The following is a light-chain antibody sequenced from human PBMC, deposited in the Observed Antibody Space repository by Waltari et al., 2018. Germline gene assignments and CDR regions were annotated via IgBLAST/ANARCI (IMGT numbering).Light chain of an antibody. CDR3: QQYNNWPPIT. CDR1: HGVSSN. Sequence: EIVLTQSPATLSVSPGERATLSCRASHGVSSNLAWYQQKPGQAPRLLIYGASTRATGIPARFSGRGSGTEFTLTISSLQSEDFAVYYCQQYNNWPPITFGQGTRLEIK. CDR2: GAS. J-gene: IGKJ5*01. V-gene: IGKV3-15*01.